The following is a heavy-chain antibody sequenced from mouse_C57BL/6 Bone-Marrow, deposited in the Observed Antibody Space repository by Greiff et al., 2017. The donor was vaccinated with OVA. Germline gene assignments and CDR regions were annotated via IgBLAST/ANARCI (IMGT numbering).Heavy chain of an antibody. CDR1: GFTFSNYW. Sequence: EVKVEESGGGLVQPGGSMKLSCVASGFTFSNYWMNWVRQSPEKGLEWVAQIRLKSDNYATQYAESVKGRFTISRDDSKSSVYLQMNNLRAEDTGIYYCTEDYFDYWGQGTTLTVSS. CDR2: IRLKSDNYAT. V-gene: IGHV6-3*01. CDR3: TEDYFDY. J-gene: IGHJ2*01.